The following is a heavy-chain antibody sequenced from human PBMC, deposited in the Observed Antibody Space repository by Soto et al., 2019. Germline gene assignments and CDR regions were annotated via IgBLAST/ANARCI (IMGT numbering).Heavy chain of an antibody. D-gene: IGHD3-10*01. CDR1: GFTFSSYS. Sequence: EVQLVESGGGLVQPGGSLRLSCAASGFTFSSYSMNWVRQAPGKGLEWVSYISRSSSTIYYADAVKCRFTISRDNAKNSLYLQMNSLRAEDTAVYYCARDSLEFLWFGEPHDYYYYYYMDVWGKGTTVTVSS. CDR3: ARDSLEFLWFGEPHDYYYYYYMDV. V-gene: IGHV3-48*01. CDR2: ISRSSSTI. J-gene: IGHJ6*03.